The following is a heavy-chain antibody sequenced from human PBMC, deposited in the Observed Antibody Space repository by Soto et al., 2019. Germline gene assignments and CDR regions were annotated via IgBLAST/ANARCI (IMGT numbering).Heavy chain of an antibody. Sequence: GGSLRLSCAASGFTVSSNYMSWVRQAPGKGLEWVSVIYSGGSTYYADSVKGRFTISRHNSKNTLYLQMNSLRAEDTAVYYCARVGGYCSSTSCYYYYGMDVWGQGTTVTVSS. CDR3: ARVGGYCSSTSCYYYYGMDV. CDR2: IYSGGST. J-gene: IGHJ6*02. D-gene: IGHD2-2*01. V-gene: IGHV3-53*04. CDR1: GFTVSSNY.